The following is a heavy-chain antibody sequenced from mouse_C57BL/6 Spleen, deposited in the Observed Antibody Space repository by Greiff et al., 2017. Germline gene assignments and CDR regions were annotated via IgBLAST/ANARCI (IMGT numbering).Heavy chain of an antibody. J-gene: IGHJ4*01. Sequence: EVQLQESGPELVKPGASVKMSCKASGYTFTDYNMHWVKQSHGKSLEWIGYINPNNGGTSYNQKFKGKATLTVNKSSSTAYMELRSLTSEDSAVYYCARKVTTSYYYAMDYWGQGTSVTVSS. CDR1: GYTFTDYN. CDR3: ARKVTTSYYYAMDY. D-gene: IGHD2-2*01. V-gene: IGHV1-22*01. CDR2: INPNNGGT.